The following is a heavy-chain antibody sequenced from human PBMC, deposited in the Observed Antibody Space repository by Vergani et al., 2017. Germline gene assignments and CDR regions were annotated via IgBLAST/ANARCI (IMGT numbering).Heavy chain of an antibody. Sequence: EVQLVESGGGLVQPGGSLRLSCAASGFTFISYEMNWVRQAPGKGLEWVSYISSSGSTIYYADSVKGRFTISRDNAKNSLYLQMNSLRAEDTAVYYCARTGDLWDFDYWGQGTLVTVSS. D-gene: IGHD7-27*01. CDR2: ISSSGSTI. CDR1: GFTFISYE. J-gene: IGHJ4*02. V-gene: IGHV3-48*03. CDR3: ARTGDLWDFDY.